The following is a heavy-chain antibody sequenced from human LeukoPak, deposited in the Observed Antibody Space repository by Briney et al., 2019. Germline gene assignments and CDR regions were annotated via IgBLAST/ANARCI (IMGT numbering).Heavy chain of an antibody. CDR1: GFTFSRYS. V-gene: IGHV3-74*01. J-gene: IGHJ5*02. CDR3: ARGKTTVTTWFDP. Sequence: GGSLRLSCAASGFTFSRYSMHWVRQAPGKGLVWVSHVNSDGSGTDYADSVKGRFTISRDNAKNSLYLQMNSLRAEDTAVYYCARGKTTVTTWFDPWGQGTLVTVSS. D-gene: IGHD4-17*01. CDR2: VNSDGSGT.